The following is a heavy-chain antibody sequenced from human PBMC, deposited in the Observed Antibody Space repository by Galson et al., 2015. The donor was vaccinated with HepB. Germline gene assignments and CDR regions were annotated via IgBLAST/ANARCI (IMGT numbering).Heavy chain of an antibody. CDR1: GSRFINFW. J-gene: IGHJ4*02. V-gene: IGHV5-51*01. CDR3: ARHGGYHSSGWFFDY. Sequence: QSGAEVKKPGESLKISCKGSGSRFINFWIGWVRQMPGKGLEWMGIIYPGDSDATYSPSFQGQVTISADKSISTAYLQWSSLKASDTAIYYCARHGGYHSSGWFFDYCRQGTLATAFS. D-gene: IGHD6-19*01. CDR2: IYPGDSDA.